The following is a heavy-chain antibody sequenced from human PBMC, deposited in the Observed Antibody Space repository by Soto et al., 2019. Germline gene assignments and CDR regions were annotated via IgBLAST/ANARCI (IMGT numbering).Heavy chain of an antibody. J-gene: IGHJ4*02. Sequence: EVQLLESGGGLVQPGGSLRLSCAASGFTFSSDAMNWVRQAPGKGLAWVSIIVGSAGSTYYADSVKGRFTISRDNYKHTLYLQMNSLRAEDTAVYYCAKVDGLTMRSYFDYWGQGTLVTVSS. V-gene: IGHV3-23*01. CDR1: GFTFSSDA. CDR2: IVGSAGST. D-gene: IGHD2-8*01. CDR3: AKVDGLTMRSYFDY.